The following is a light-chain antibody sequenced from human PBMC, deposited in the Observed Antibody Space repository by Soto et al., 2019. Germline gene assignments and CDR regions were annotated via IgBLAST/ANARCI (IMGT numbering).Light chain of an antibody. CDR3: QQYATSPFT. V-gene: IGKV3-20*01. CDR2: GAS. Sequence: EIVLTQSPGTLSLSPGERATLSCRASQSVSSSYLAWYQQKSGQAPRLLIHGASSRATGIPDRFSASGSGTDFTLTISRLEPEDFAVYYCQQYATSPFTFGGGTKVEIK. CDR1: QSVSSSY. J-gene: IGKJ4*01.